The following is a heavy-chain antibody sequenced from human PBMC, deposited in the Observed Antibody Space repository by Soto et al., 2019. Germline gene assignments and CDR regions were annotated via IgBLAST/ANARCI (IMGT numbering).Heavy chain of an antibody. CDR1: GYTFTSYA. J-gene: IGHJ5*02. CDR2: INAGNGNT. CDR3: ARDRNWNAANWFDP. D-gene: IGHD1-1*01. Sequence: ASVKVSCKASGYTFTSYAMHWVRQAPGQRLEWMGWINAGNGNTKYSQKFQGRVTITRDTSASTAYMDLSSLRSEDTAVYYCARDRNWNAANWFDPWGQGTLVTVSS. V-gene: IGHV1-3*01.